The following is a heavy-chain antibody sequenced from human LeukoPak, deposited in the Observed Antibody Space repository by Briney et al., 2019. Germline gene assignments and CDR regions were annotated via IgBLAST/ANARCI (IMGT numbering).Heavy chain of an antibody. Sequence: SETLSLTCAVYGGSFSGYYWSWIREPPGKGLERIGEINHSGSTNYNPSLKSRVNISVDTSKNQFSLKLSSVTAADTAVYYCARGLGVRGVIYWGQGTLVTVSS. CDR2: INHSGST. J-gene: IGHJ4*02. CDR3: ARGLGVRGVIY. D-gene: IGHD3-10*01. CDR1: GGSFSGYY. V-gene: IGHV4-34*01.